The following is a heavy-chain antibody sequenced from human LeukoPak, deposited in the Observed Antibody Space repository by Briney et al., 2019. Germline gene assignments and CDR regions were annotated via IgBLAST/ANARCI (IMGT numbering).Heavy chain of an antibody. CDR3: ARAEYDWAENYYYYMDV. V-gene: IGHV4-39*07. Sequence: PSETLSLTCTVSGGSISSSSYYWGWIRQPPGKGLEWIGSIYYSGSTYYNPSLKSRVTISVDTSKNQFSLKLSSVTAADTAVYYCARAEYDWAENYYYYMDVWGKGTTVTVSS. J-gene: IGHJ6*03. CDR1: GGSISSSSYY. CDR2: IYYSGST. D-gene: IGHD3-16*01.